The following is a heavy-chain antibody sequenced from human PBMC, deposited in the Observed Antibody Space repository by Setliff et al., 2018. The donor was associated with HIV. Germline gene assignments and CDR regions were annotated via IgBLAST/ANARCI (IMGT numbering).Heavy chain of an antibody. D-gene: IGHD2-2*01. CDR1: GFPFSNAW. J-gene: IGHJ1*01. Sequence: GGSLRLSCAASGFPFSNAWMNWVRQAPGKGLEWVGRIKSKTDGGTIDYAAPVRGRFTISRDDSRNTLYLQINSLKAEDTAIYYCTTKPPAADFQHWGQGTLVTVSS. CDR2: IKSKTDGGTI. V-gene: IGHV3-15*07. CDR3: TTKPPAADFQH.